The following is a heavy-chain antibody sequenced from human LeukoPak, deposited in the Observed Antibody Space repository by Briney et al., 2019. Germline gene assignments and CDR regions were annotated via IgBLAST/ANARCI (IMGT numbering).Heavy chain of an antibody. Sequence: GGSLRLSCAASGFTFDDYGMSWVRQAPGKGLEWVSGINWNGGSTGYADSVKGRFTISRDNAKNSLYLQVNSLRAEGTALYHCARDVSGSGYGNWFDPWGQGTLVTVSS. J-gene: IGHJ5*02. CDR2: INWNGGST. D-gene: IGHD3-22*01. V-gene: IGHV3-20*01. CDR3: ARDVSGSGYGNWFDP. CDR1: GFTFDDYG.